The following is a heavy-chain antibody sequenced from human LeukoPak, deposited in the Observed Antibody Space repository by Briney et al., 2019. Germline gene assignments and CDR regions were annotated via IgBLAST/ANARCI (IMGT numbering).Heavy chain of an antibody. CDR3: ARTRYYASGSSYYYGMDV. V-gene: IGHV4-59*08. CDR1: GGSINNFY. J-gene: IGHJ6*02. Sequence: SETLSLTCTVSGGSINNFYWSWIRQPPGKGLEWIGYIFYSGSTNYNPSLESRVTISIDTSKNQFSLKVNSLTAADTALYYCARTRYYASGSSYYYGMDVWGQGTTVTVSS. CDR2: IFYSGST. D-gene: IGHD3-10*01.